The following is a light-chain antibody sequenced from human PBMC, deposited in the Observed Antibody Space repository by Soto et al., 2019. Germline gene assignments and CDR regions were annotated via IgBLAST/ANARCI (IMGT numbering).Light chain of an antibody. CDR3: QQSYSTART. CDR2: DVS. CDR1: QSISNY. V-gene: IGKV1-39*01. Sequence: DIQMTQSPSSLSASVGDRVTITCRASQSISNYLNWYQQKPGKAPNLLIYDVSSLRSGVPSRFSGSGSGTDFTLTISSLQPEDFATYYCQQSYSTARTFGQGTKLEIK. J-gene: IGKJ2*01.